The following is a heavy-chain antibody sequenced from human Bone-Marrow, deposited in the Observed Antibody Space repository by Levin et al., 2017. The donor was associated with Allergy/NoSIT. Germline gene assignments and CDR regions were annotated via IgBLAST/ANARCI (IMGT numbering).Heavy chain of an antibody. J-gene: IGHJ5*02. Sequence: PSETLSLTCTVSGGSISSYYWSWIRQPPGKGLEWIGYIYYSGSTNYNPSLKSRVTISVDTSKNQFSLKLSSVTAADTAVYYCARASGSYYFLRDWFDPWGQGTLVTVSS. D-gene: IGHD3-10*01. CDR3: ARASGSYYFLRDWFDP. V-gene: IGHV4-59*01. CDR1: GGSISSYY. CDR2: IYYSGST.